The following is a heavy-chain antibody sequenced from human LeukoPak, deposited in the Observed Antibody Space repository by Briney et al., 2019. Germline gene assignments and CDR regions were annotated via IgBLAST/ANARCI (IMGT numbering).Heavy chain of an antibody. CDR3: ARDSGARYCSSTSCYGAQYFQH. CDR2: ISPSGGST. J-gene: IGHJ1*01. D-gene: IGHD2-2*01. CDR1: GYTFTSYY. Sequence: ASVKVSCKASGYTFTSYYMHWVRQAPGQGLEWMGIISPSGGSTSYAQKFQGRATMTRDTSTSTVYMELSSLRSEDTAVYYCARDSGARYCSSTSCYGAQYFQHWGQGTLVTVSS. V-gene: IGHV1-46*01.